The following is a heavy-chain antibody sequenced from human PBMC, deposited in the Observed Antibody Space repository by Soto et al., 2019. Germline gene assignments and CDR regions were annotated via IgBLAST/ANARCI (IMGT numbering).Heavy chain of an antibody. V-gene: IGHV1-8*01. D-gene: IGHD2-21*01. J-gene: IGHJ4*02. CDR1: GYTFTSYD. Sequence: VQLVQSGAEVKKPGASVKVSCKASGYTFTSYDINWVRQATGQGFEWMGWMNPNSGNTGYAQNFEGRVTMTRNTSISTAYMELSSLTSEDTAVYYCARSVIASAYWGQGTLVTVSS. CDR3: ARSVIASAY. CDR2: MNPNSGNT.